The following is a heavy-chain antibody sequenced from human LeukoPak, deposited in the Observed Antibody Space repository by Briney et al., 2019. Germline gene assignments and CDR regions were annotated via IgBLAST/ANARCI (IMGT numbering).Heavy chain of an antibody. D-gene: IGHD2-15*01. CDR1: GFTFSTYA. CDR2: VGGNGDSK. J-gene: IGHJ4*02. CDR3: AKGTSVSCYGSLDH. Sequence: GGSLRLSCAASGFTFSTYAMTWVRQAPGKGLEWVSVVGGNGDSKYYADSVKGRFTIPRDISKNTLYLQMNSLRAEDTAVYYCAKGTSVSCYGSLDHWGQGTLVTVSS. V-gene: IGHV3-23*01.